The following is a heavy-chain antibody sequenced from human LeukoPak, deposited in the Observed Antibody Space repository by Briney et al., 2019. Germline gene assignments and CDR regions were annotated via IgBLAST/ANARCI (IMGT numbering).Heavy chain of an antibody. V-gene: IGHV1-24*01. J-gene: IGHJ4*02. Sequence: ASVKVSCKVSGYTLTELSMHWVRQAPGKGLEWMGGFDPEDGETIYAQKFQGRVTMTEDTSTDTAYMELSSLRSEDTAVYYCATLQYYYDSSGCFDYWGQGTLVTVSS. CDR3: ATLQYYYDSSGCFDY. CDR1: GYTLTELS. D-gene: IGHD3-22*01. CDR2: FDPEDGET.